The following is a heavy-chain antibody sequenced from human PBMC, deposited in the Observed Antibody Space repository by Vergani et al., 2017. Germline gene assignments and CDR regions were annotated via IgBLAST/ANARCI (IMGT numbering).Heavy chain of an antibody. Sequence: QVQLVQSGAEVKKPGSSVKVPCKASGGTFSSYAISWVRQAPGQGLEWMGGIIPIFGTANYAQKFQGRGTFTADESTSTAYMGLSSLRSEDTAVYYCARARANYGDYPPYYYYYMDVWGKGTTVTVSS. D-gene: IGHD4-17*01. CDR1: GGTFSSYA. CDR3: ARARANYGDYPPYYYYYMDV. CDR2: IIPIFGTA. V-gene: IGHV1-69*01. J-gene: IGHJ6*03.